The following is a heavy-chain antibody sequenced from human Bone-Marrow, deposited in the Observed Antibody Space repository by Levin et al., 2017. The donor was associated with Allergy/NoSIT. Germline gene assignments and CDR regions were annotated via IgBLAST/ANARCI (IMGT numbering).Heavy chain of an antibody. CDR2: INPASGAT. J-gene: IGHJ4*02. CDR1: GYTFTDYY. CDR3: AKTSWELLGAFDY. Sequence: GESLKISCKTSGYTFTDYYMHWVRQAPGQGLEWVGWINPASGATKYAQKFQDRVTMTRDTSINTAYMEVSRLRSDDTAVYYCAKTSWELLGAFDYWGPGTLVTVSS. V-gene: IGHV1-2*02. D-gene: IGHD4-23*01.